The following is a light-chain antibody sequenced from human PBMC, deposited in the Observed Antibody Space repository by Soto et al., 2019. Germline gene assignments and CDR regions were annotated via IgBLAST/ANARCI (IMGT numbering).Light chain of an antibody. CDR2: DAC. CDR1: QSITTW. CDR3: HQYDSYPWT. Sequence: DIQMTQSPSTLSASVGDRVAITCRASQSITTWLAWYQQKPGKAPTLLISDACNLQSGVPSRFSGSGSGTDFTLTISSLQPDDISTYYCHQYDSYPWTFGQGTKVEI. J-gene: IGKJ1*01. V-gene: IGKV1-5*01.